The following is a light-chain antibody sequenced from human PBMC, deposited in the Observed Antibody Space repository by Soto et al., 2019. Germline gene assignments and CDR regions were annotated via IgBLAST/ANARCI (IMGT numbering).Light chain of an antibody. CDR1: QSVSTR. CDR2: DAS. CDR3: QQYSVYWT. J-gene: IGKJ1*01. Sequence: DIQMTQSPSSLSASVGDRVTIICRASQSVSTRLAWYQQKPGKAPKVLIYDASSWAGGVPSRFTGSGSGTEFTLTISSLQPDDFATYYCQQYSVYWTFGQGTKVDIK. V-gene: IGKV1-5*02.